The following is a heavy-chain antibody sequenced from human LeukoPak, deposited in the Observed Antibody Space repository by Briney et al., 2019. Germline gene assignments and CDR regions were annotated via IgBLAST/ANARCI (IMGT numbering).Heavy chain of an antibody. CDR1: GYTFTSYG. J-gene: IGHJ4*02. CDR3: ARDGYASGWGSFDY. Sequence: ASVKVSCKASGYTFTSYGISWVRQAPGQGLEWMGWISAYNGKTNYARKLQGRVIMTTDTSTSTAYMELRSLRSDDTAIYYCARDGYASGWGSFDYWGQGTLVTVSS. V-gene: IGHV1-18*01. D-gene: IGHD6-19*01. CDR2: ISAYNGKT.